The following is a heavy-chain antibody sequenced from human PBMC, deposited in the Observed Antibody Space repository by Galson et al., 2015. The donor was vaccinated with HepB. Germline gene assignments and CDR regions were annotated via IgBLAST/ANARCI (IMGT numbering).Heavy chain of an antibody. Sequence: SLRLSCAASGFTFSSYAMHWVRQAPGKGLEWVAVISYDGSNKYYADSVKGRFTISRDNSKNTLYLQMNSLRAEDTAVYYCARVGLGFWSGPYYYGMDVWGQGTTVTVSS. CDR2: ISYDGSNK. V-gene: IGHV3-30*04. D-gene: IGHD3-3*01. CDR1: GFTFSSYA. J-gene: IGHJ6*02. CDR3: ARVGLGFWSGPYYYGMDV.